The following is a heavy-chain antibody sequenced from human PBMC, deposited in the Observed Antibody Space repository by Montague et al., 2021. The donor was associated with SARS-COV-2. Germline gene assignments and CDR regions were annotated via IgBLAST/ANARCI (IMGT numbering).Heavy chain of an antibody. CDR1: GFSLSTSGMC. CDR2: XXWXXXK. D-gene: IGHD4-17*01. CDR3: ARIQATVNAFDI. Sequence: PALVKPTQTLTLTCTFSGFSLSTSGMCVSWIRPPPGKALEWLAXXXWXXXKYXSTSLKTRLTISKDTSKNQVVLTMTNMDPVDTATYYCARIQATVNAFDIWGQGTMVTVSS. V-gene: IGHV2-70*01. J-gene: IGHJ3*02.